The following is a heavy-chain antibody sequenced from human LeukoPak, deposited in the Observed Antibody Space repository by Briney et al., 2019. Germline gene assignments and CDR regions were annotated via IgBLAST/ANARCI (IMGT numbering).Heavy chain of an antibody. CDR3: ARDVAAAEVPSM. Sequence: PSETLSLTCTVSGGSISSGDYYWSWIRQPPGKGLGWIGYIYYSGSTYYNPSLKSRVTISVDTSKNQFSLKLSSVTAADTAVYYCARDVAAAEVPSMWGQGTLVTVSS. J-gene: IGHJ4*02. D-gene: IGHD6-13*01. V-gene: IGHV4-30-4*01. CDR1: GGSISSGDYY. CDR2: IYYSGST.